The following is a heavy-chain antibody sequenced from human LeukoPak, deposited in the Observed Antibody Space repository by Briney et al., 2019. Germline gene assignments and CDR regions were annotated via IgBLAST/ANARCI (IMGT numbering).Heavy chain of an antibody. CDR3: AKEVGDIVVVVPPRASGSQH. V-gene: IGHV3-23*01. Sequence: GGSLRLSCAASGFTFSSYAMSWVRQAPGKGLEWVSAISGSGGSTYYADSVKGRFTISRDNSKNTLYLQMNSLRAEDTPVYYCAKEVGDIVVVVPPRASGSQHGGRGTLVTVPS. CDR2: ISGSGGST. D-gene: IGHD2-15*01. J-gene: IGHJ1*01. CDR1: GFTFSSYA.